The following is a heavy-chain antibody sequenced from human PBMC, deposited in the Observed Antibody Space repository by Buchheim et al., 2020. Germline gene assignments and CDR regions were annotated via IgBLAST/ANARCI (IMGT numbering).Heavy chain of an antibody. CDR1: GGSISMSTFY. V-gene: IGHV4-39*07. D-gene: IGHD4-17*01. CDR2: TYYRGNT. CDR3: ARDDLNVFPTVTLSHGMDV. Sequence: QPQLQESGPGLVKSSETLSLTCTVPGGSISMSTFYWDWIRQPPGKGLEWIGSTYYRGNTSYNPSLKSRVTLSIDTSKSQSSLKLSSVTAADTATYYCARDDLNVFPTVTLSHGMDVWGQGTT. J-gene: IGHJ6*02.